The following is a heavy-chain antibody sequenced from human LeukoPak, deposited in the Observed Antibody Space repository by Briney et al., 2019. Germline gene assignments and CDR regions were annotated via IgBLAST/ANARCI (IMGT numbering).Heavy chain of an antibody. CDR1: GYTFTSYG. Sequence: GASVKVSCKASGYTFTSYGISWVRQAPGQGLEWMGWISAYNGNTNYAQKLQGRVTMTTDTSTSTAYMELRSLRSDDTAVYYCASSAYCGGDCLPNFDYWGQGTLVTVSS. D-gene: IGHD2-21*02. CDR3: ASSAYCGGDCLPNFDY. J-gene: IGHJ4*02. CDR2: ISAYNGNT. V-gene: IGHV1-18*01.